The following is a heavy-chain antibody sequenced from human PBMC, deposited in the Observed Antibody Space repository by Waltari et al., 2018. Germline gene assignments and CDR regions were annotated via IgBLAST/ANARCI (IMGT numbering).Heavy chain of an antibody. D-gene: IGHD2-15*01. V-gene: IGHV3-23*04. CDR1: GFTFYSYA. CDR3: AKDICGSGGRCYPIDY. CDR2: ISGSGSNA. J-gene: IGHJ4*02. Sequence: EVQLVESGGGLAERGGSLRLSCAASGFTFYSYAMSWVRQTPGKGLEWVSTISGSGSNAYYADSVKGRFTISRDNSESTLYLQMNSLRAEDTAIYYCAKDICGSGGRCYPIDYWGQGTLVTVSS.